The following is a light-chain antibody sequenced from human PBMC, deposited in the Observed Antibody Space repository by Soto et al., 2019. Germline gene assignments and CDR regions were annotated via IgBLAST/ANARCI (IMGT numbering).Light chain of an antibody. V-gene: IGLV2-11*01. CDR3: QSYDSRLSAFYV. CDR1: SSDVGGYNY. Sequence: QSVLTQPRSVSGSPGQSVTISCTRTSSDVGGYNYVSWYQQHPGKAPKLMIYDVSKRPSGVPDRFSGSKSGNTASLTISGLQAEDEADYYCQSYDSRLSAFYVFGTGTKVTVL. CDR2: DVS. J-gene: IGLJ1*01.